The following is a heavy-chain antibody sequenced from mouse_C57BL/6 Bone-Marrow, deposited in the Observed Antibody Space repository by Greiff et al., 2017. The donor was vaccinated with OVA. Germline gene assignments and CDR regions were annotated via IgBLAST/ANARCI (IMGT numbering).Heavy chain of an antibody. CDR3: ARCRWLLRGGYLDY. V-gene: IGHV3-8*01. J-gene: IGHJ2*01. Sequence: EVKVVESGPGLAKPSQTLSLTCSVTGYSITSDYWNWIRKFPGNKLEYMGYISYSGNTYYNPSLKSRISITRDTSKNQYYLQLNSVTIEDTATYYCARCRWLLRGGYLDYWGQGTTLTVSS. CDR1: GYSITSDY. CDR2: ISYSGNT. D-gene: IGHD2-3*01.